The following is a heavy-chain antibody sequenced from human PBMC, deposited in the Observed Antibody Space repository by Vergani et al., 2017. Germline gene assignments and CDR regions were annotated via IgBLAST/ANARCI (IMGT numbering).Heavy chain of an antibody. CDR3: ARDGDGGGKPGERPNWFHA. CDR1: GGTFSSYA. J-gene: IGHJ5*02. Sequence: QVQLVQSGAEVKKPGSSVKVSCKASGGTFSSYAISWVRQAPGQGLEWMGGLIPIFGTANYAQKFQGRVTITAAESTSTAYMALSSLRSEDTAVYYFARDGDGGGKPGERPNWFHACGEGALVTASS. CDR2: LIPIFGTA. V-gene: IGHV1-69*01. D-gene: IGHD4-23*01.